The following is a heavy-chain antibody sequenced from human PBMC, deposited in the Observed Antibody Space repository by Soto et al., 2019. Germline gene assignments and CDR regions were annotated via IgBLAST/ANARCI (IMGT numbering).Heavy chain of an antibody. CDR1: VFTFSSYA. CDR3: ARARYDSSGLDAFDI. V-gene: IGHV3-30-3*01. Sequence: PGGSLRLSCAASVFTFSSYAMHWVRQAPGKGLEGVAVISYDGSNKYYADSVKGRFTISRDNSKNTLYLQMNSLRAEDPAVYYCARARYDSSGLDAFDIWGQGTMVTVSS. D-gene: IGHD3-22*01. CDR2: ISYDGSNK. J-gene: IGHJ3*02.